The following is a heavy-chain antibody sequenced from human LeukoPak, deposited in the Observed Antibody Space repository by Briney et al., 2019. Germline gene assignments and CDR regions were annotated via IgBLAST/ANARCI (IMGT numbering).Heavy chain of an antibody. CDR2: IIPIFGTE. V-gene: IGHV1-69*13. CDR3: ARGNGRITIFGEWLLVAFDI. Sequence: SVKVSCKACRGTFNSYAISWVRQAPGQGLEWMGGIIPIFGTEHYAQKPQGRVTNTADESTSTAYMELSSLRSEDTAVYYCARGNGRITIFGEWLLVAFDIWRQGTMVTVSS. CDR1: RGTFNSYA. J-gene: IGHJ3*02. D-gene: IGHD3-3*01.